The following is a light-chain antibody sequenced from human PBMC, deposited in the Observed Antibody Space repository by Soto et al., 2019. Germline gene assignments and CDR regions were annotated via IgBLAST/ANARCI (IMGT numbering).Light chain of an antibody. CDR3: CSYAGSNYV. J-gene: IGLJ1*01. CDR2: EVT. Sequence: QSALTQPASVSGSPGQSITISCTGTSSDVGSYNLVSWYQQHPGKAPKLMIYEVTKRPSGVSNRFSGSKSGNSASLTISGLQAEDEDDYYCCSYAGSNYVFGTGTKLTVL. CDR1: SSDVGSYNL. V-gene: IGLV2-23*02.